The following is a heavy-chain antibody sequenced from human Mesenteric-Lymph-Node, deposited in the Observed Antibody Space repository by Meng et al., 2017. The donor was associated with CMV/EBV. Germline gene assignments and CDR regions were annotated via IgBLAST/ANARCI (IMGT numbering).Heavy chain of an antibody. J-gene: IGHJ4*02. CDR1: GFTFSNYA. CDR3: ASRRGMTTLTYLDY. Sequence: GGSLRLSCAASGFTFSNYAMSWVRQAPGKGLEWVSAISGSGGSTYYADSVKGRFTISRDNSKNTLYLQMNSLRPEDTAVYYCASRRGMTTLTYLDYWGPGTLVTVSS. D-gene: IGHD4-11*01. CDR2: ISGSGGST. V-gene: IGHV3-23*01.